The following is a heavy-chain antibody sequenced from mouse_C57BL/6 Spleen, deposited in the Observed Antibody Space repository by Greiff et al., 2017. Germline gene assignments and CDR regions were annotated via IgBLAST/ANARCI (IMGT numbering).Heavy chain of an antibody. V-gene: IGHV1-42*01. CDR1: GYSFTGYY. CDR3: ARSYGNWYFDV. Sequence: VQLQQSGPELVKPGASVKISCKASGYSFTGYYMNWVKQSPEKSLEWIGEINPSTGGTTYNQKFKAKATLTVDKSSSTAYMQLKRLTSEDSAVYYCARSYGNWYFDVWGTGTTVTVSS. D-gene: IGHD2-1*01. CDR2: INPSTGGT. J-gene: IGHJ1*03.